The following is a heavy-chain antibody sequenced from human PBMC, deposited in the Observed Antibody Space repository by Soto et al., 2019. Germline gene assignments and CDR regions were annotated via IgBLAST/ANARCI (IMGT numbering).Heavy chain of an antibody. V-gene: IGHV3-23*01. CDR1: GFTFTNYA. D-gene: IGHD1-26*01. CDR2: ISASGGLK. Sequence: GGSLRLSCAASGFTFTNYAMTWVRQTPGKGLEWVSGISASGGLKYYADSVRGRSTVSRDNSKNILYLQMDNLRDEDTALYYCAREVGAPSGWLDPWGQGTQVTISS. J-gene: IGHJ5*02. CDR3: AREVGAPSGWLDP.